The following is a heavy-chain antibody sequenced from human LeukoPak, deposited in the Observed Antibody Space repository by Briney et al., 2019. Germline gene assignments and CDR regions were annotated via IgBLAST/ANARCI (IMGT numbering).Heavy chain of an antibody. D-gene: IGHD2-2*01. Sequence: SETLSLTCTVSGGSIISSDYHWGWVRQPPGKGLEWIGSIYYSGSTYYNPSLKSRVTISVDTSKNQFSLKLSSVTAADTAVYYCARHSRGAYYYYGMDVWGQGTTVTVSS. CDR3: ARHSRGAYYYYGMDV. V-gene: IGHV4-39*01. J-gene: IGHJ6*02. CDR1: GGSIISSDYH. CDR2: IYYSGST.